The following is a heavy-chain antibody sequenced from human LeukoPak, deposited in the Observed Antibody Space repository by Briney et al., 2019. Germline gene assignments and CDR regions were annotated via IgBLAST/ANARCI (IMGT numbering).Heavy chain of an antibody. CDR1: GFTFSRYW. D-gene: IGHD4-11*01. J-gene: IGHJ4*01. Sequence: GGSLRLSCAASGFTFSRYWMHWVRQAPGKGLVWVSRINTDGRTITYADSVKGRFTISRDNAKNTLYLQMNGLRAEDTAVYYCVRSAFLTTEFYFDYWGHGTLVTVSS. CDR3: VRSAFLTTEFYFDY. V-gene: IGHV3-74*01. CDR2: INTDGRTI.